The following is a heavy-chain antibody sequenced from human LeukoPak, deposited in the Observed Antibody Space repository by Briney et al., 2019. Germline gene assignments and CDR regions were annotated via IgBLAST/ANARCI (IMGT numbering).Heavy chain of an antibody. CDR3: VKGDSSGWY. Sequence: GGSLRLSCAASGFTFSSYSMNWVRQAPGKGLEWVSGITISGNTAYYADSVKGRFTISRDNSKNTLYLQLNSLRSEDTALYYCVKGDSSGWYWGQGGLVTVSS. CDR1: GFTFSSYS. J-gene: IGHJ4*02. D-gene: IGHD6-19*01. V-gene: IGHV3-23*01. CDR2: ITISGNTA.